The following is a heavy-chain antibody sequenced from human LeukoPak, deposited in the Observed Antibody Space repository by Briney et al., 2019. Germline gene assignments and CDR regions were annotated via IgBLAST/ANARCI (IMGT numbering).Heavy chain of an antibody. D-gene: IGHD2-21*02. CDR3: ARAISFFYCGGDCGIDY. V-gene: IGHV1-2*02. J-gene: IGHJ4*02. CDR1: GYTFTGYY. Sequence: ASVRVSCKTSGYTFTGYYMHWVRQAPGQGLEWMGWINPNSGGTNYAQKFQGRVTMTRDTSISTAYMELSRLRSDDTAVYYCARAISFFYCGGDCGIDYWGQGTLVTVSS. CDR2: INPNSGGT.